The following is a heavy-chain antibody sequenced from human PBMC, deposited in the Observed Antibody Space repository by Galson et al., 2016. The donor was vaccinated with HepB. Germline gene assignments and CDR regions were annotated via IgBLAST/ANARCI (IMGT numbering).Heavy chain of an antibody. D-gene: IGHD6-19*01. CDR2: ISGYDGST. CDR3: ARGFRRGRAVAFGF. J-gene: IGHJ4*02. V-gene: IGHV1-3*01. CDR1: GYTFTNYA. Sequence: SVKVSCKAPGYTFTNYAMHWVRQAPGQRLEWMGWISGYDGSTKSAQKFQDRVSMTIDTSTNTAYMELRSLRSDDTAMYFCARGFRRGRAVAFGFWGQGTLVTVSS.